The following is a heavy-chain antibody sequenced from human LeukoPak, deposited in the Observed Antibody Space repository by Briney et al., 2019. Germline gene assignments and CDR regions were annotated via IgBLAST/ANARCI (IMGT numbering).Heavy chain of an antibody. J-gene: IGHJ4*02. CDR2: IIPIFGTA. Sequence: SVKVSCKASGGTFSSYAISWVRQAPGQGLEWMGGIIPIFGTANYAQKFQGRVTITTDKSTSTAYMELSSLRSEDTAVYYCARGDCSGGSCYQGDFDYWGQGTLVTVSS. V-gene: IGHV1-69*05. CDR1: GGTFSSYA. D-gene: IGHD2-15*01. CDR3: ARGDCSGGSCYQGDFDY.